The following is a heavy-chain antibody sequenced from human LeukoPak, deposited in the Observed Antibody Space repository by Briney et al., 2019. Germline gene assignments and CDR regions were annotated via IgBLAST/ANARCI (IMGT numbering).Heavy chain of an antibody. Sequence: SVKVSCKASGGTFSSYAIGWVRQAPGQGLEWMGGIIPIFGTANYAQKFQGRVTITADESTSTAYMELSSLRSEDTAVYYCARKRIAAAGLPYNWFDPWGQGTLVTVSS. CDR1: GGTFSSYA. D-gene: IGHD6-13*01. V-gene: IGHV1-69*13. CDR3: ARKRIAAAGLPYNWFDP. J-gene: IGHJ5*02. CDR2: IIPIFGTA.